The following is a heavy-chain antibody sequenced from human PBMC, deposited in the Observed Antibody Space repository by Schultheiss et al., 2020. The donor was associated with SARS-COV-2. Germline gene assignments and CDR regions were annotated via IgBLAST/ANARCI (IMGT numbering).Heavy chain of an antibody. CDR2: ITNDGSST. CDR3: TRERGAVDGFLRY. J-gene: IGHJ4*02. V-gene: IGHV3-74*01. CDR1: GFTFGDYA. D-gene: IGHD5-24*01. Sequence: GGSLRLSCAASGFTFGDYAMHWVRQAPGKVLEWVSRITNDGSSTTYADSVRGRFTISRDNAKNTLYLEMNGLRVEDTAVYYCTRERGAVDGFLRYWGQGILVTVSS.